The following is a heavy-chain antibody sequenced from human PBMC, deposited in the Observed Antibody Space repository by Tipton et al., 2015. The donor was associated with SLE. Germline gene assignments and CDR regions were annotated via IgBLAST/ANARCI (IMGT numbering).Heavy chain of an antibody. CDR2: INHSGST. V-gene: IGHV4-34*01. D-gene: IGHD6-13*01. J-gene: IGHJ4*02. Sequence: GLVKPSETLSLTCAVYGGSFSGYYWSWIRQPAGKGLEWIGEINHSGSTNYNPSLKSRVTISVDTSKNQFSLKLSSVTAADTAVYYCARESIAAASLYFDYWGQGTLVTASS. CDR3: ARESIAAASLYFDY. CDR1: GGSFSGYY.